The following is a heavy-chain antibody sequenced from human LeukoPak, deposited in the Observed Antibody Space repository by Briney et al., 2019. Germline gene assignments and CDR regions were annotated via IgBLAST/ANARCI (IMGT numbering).Heavy chain of an antibody. CDR3: ARGNYDFWSGYYDY. CDR2: IYTSGST. V-gene: IGHV4-61*02. CDR1: GGSISSGSYY. D-gene: IGHD3-3*01. Sequence: PSETLSLTCTVSGGSISSGSYYWSRIRQPAGKGLEWIGRIYTSGSTNYNPSLKSRVTISVDTSKNQFSLKLSSVTAADTAVYYCARGNYDFWSGYYDYWGQGTLVTVSS. J-gene: IGHJ4*02.